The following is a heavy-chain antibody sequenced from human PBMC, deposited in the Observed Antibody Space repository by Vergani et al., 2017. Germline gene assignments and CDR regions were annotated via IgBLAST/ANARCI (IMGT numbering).Heavy chain of an antibody. CDR2: INPNSGGT. CDR1: GYTFTGYY. D-gene: IGHD1-26*01. Sequence: QVQLVQSGAEVKKPGASVKVSCKASGYTFTGYYMHWVRQAPGQGLEWMGWINPNSGGTNYAQKFQGRVTMTRDTSISTAYMELSRLRSEDTAVYYCARAYSGSYYSTTGYYYYMDGWGKGTTVTVSS. J-gene: IGHJ6*03. CDR3: ARAYSGSYYSTTGYYYYMDG. V-gene: IGHV1-2*02.